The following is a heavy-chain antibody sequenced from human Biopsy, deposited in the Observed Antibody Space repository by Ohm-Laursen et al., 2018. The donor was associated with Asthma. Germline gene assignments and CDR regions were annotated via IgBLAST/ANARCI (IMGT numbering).Heavy chain of an antibody. CDR2: ISYDGRNT. Sequence: SLTLSCAASGFTFDNYTMHRVRPALRQGLERGTNISYDGRNTYYADSVEGRFTISRGNTKNTLFLQMSSLRPEETAVYYCERGGLHYYEYYGKDVWGQGNTVTVSS. V-gene: IGHV3-30*04. CDR1: GFTFDNYT. D-gene: IGHD3/OR15-3a*01. CDR3: ERGGLHYYEYYGKDV. J-gene: IGHJ6*01.